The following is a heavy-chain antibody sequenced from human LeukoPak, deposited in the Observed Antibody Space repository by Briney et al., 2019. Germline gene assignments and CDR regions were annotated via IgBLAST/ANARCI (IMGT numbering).Heavy chain of an antibody. J-gene: IGHJ4*02. CDR3: AKNFLGYCSGGSCYPVIY. Sequence: PGGSLRLSCAASGFTFSSYAMSWVRQAPGKGLEWVSAISGSGGSTYYADSVKGRFTISRDNSKNTLYLQMNSLRAEDTAVYYCAKNFLGYCSGGSCYPVIYWGPGILVTVSS. D-gene: IGHD2-15*01. CDR2: ISGSGGST. CDR1: GFTFSSYA. V-gene: IGHV3-23*01.